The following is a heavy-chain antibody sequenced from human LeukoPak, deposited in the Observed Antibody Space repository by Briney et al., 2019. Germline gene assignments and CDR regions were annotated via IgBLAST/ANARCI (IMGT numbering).Heavy chain of an antibody. Sequence: PGGSLRLSCAASGFTFSDYYMSWIRQAPGKGLEWVSYISSSGSTIYCADSVKGRFTISRDNAKNSLYLQMNSLRAEDTAVYYCASTYCTNGVCYVDYWGQGTLVTVSS. D-gene: IGHD2-8*01. J-gene: IGHJ4*02. V-gene: IGHV3-11*01. CDR3: ASTYCTNGVCYVDY. CDR1: GFTFSDYY. CDR2: ISSSGSTI.